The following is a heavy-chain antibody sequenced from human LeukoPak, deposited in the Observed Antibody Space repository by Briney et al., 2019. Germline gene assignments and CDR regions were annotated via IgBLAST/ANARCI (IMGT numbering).Heavy chain of an antibody. Sequence: PSETLSLTCTVSGGSISSYYWSWVRQPAGKGLEWIGRIYTSGNTNYNPSLKGRVTMSVDTSKNQFSLNLSSVTAADTAVYYCARGRGSSWYYFDYWGQGILVTVS. V-gene: IGHV4-4*07. CDR3: ARGRGSSWYYFDY. CDR2: IYTSGNT. CDR1: GGSISSYY. D-gene: IGHD6-13*01. J-gene: IGHJ4*02.